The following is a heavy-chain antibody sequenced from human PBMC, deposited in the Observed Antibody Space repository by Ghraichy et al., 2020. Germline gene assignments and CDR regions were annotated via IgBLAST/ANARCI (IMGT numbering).Heavy chain of an antibody. V-gene: IGHV1-2*02. J-gene: IGHJ6*02. D-gene: IGHD2-2*01. Sequence: ASVKVSCKASGYTFTGYYMHWVRQAPGQGLEWMGWINPNSGGTNYAQKFQGRVTMTRDTSISTAYMELSRLRSDDTAVYYCARNRGRWYQLLRDYYYYYGMDVWGQGPTVTVSS. CDR2: INPNSGGT. CDR3: ARNRGRWYQLLRDYYYYYGMDV. CDR1: GYTFTGYY.